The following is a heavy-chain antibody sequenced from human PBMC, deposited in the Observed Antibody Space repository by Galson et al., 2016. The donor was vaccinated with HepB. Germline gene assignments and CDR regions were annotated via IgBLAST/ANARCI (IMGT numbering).Heavy chain of an antibody. J-gene: IGHJ6*02. CDR1: GDSISSYY. CDR2: IYYGGTT. CDR3: ARGGYSPMDV. Sequence: LSLTCTVSGDSISSYYWSWIRQPPEKGLEWIGYIYYGGTTNYNPSLKSRVTISVDTSKNQFSLKLSSVTAADTAVYYCARGGYSPMDVWGQGTTVTVSS. D-gene: IGHD2-15*01. V-gene: IGHV4-59*01.